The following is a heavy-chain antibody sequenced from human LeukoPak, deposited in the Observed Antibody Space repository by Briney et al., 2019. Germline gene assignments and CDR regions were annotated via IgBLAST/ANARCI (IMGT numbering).Heavy chain of an antibody. Sequence: ASVKVSCKASGYTFTSYYMHWVRQAPGQGLEWMGLINPTGGSTGYAQKFQGRVTMTRDMSTSTDYMELSSLRSEDTAVYYCARGGSTTWDYFDYWGQGTLVTVSS. J-gene: IGHJ4*02. V-gene: IGHV1-46*01. CDR2: INPTGGST. D-gene: IGHD1-26*01. CDR3: ARGGSTTWDYFDY. CDR1: GYTFTSYY.